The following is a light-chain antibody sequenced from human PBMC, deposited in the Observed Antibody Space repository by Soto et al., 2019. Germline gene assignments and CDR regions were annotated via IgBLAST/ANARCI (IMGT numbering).Light chain of an antibody. V-gene: IGKV3-20*01. J-gene: IGKJ3*01. CDR3: QQYYTVPVT. CDR1: QSVSSSY. Sequence: EIVLTQSPGTLSLSPGERATLSCRASQSVSSSYLAWYQQKPGQAPRLLIYGASSRATGIPDRFSGSGSGTDFTLTISRLEPEDVAVYYCQQYYTVPVTFGPGTKVDIK. CDR2: GAS.